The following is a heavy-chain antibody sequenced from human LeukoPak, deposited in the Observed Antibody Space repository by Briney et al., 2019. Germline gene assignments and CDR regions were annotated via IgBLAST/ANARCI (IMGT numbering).Heavy chain of an antibody. V-gene: IGHV1-8*01. CDR2: MNPNSGNT. CDR1: GYTFTSYD. Sequence: ASVKVSCKASGYTFTSYDINWVRQATGQGLEWMGWMNPNSGNTGYAQKFQGRVTMTRDTSISTAYMELSRLRSDDTAVYYCARSPYNRGYMDVWGKGTTVTISS. CDR3: ARSPYNRGYMDV. D-gene: IGHD1-1*01. J-gene: IGHJ6*03.